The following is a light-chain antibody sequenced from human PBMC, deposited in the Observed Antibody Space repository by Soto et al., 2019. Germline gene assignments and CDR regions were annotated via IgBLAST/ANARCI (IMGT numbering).Light chain of an antibody. Sequence: DIPMTQSPSSVSASVGDRVTITCRASQGISSWLVWYQQKPGKAPKLLIYAASILQSGVPSRFSGSGSATDFTLTISSLQPEEFATYYCPQAYCFPFTFSRGTKVEIK. CDR1: QGISSW. J-gene: IGKJ4*01. V-gene: IGKV1-12*01. CDR2: AAS. CDR3: PQAYCFPFT.